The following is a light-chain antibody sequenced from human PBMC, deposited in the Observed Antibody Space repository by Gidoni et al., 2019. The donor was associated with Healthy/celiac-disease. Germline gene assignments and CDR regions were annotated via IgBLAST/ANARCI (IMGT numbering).Light chain of an antibody. V-gene: IGKV3-20*01. CDR2: GAS. Sequence: EIVLTQSPGTLSLSPGERATLSCRASQSVSSSYLAWYQQKPGQAPGLLLYGASSRATGIPDRFSGSGSGTDFTLTISRLEPEDFAVYYCQQYGSSYSFGQGTKLEIK. CDR3: QQYGSSYS. J-gene: IGKJ2*03. CDR1: QSVSSSY.